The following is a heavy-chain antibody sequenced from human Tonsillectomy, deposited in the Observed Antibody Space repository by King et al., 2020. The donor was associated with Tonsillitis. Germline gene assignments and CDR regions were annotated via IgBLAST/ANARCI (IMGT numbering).Heavy chain of an antibody. V-gene: IGHV4-38-2*01. CDR2: IYHSGST. Sequence: QLQESGPGLVKPSETLSLTCAVSGYSISSGYYWGWIRQPPWKGLEWIGSIYHSGSTYYNPSLKSRVTISVDTSKNQFSLKLSSVTAADTAVYYCARSDGMDVWGQGTTVTVSS. J-gene: IGHJ6*02. CDR3: ARSDGMDV. CDR1: GYSISSGYY.